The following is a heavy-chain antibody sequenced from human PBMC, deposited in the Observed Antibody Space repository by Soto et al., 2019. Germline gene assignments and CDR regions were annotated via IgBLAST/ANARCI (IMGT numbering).Heavy chain of an antibody. Sequence: GGSLRLSCAASGFTFSNACMSWVRQAPGKGLEWVGRIKSKNDSGTTKYDAPVKSRFTISRDDSKNTLYLQMNSLKTEDTAVYYCTTEIASSGYPYGDAFDIWGQGTMVTVSS. V-gene: IGHV3-15*01. CDR3: TTEIASSGYPYGDAFDI. D-gene: IGHD3-22*01. J-gene: IGHJ3*02. CDR2: IKSKNDSGTT. CDR1: GFTFSNAC.